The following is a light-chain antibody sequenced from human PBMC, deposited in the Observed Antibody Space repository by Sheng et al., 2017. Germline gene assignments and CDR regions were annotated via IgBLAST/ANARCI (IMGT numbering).Light chain of an antibody. J-gene: IGKJ1*01. CDR3: LQHYDFPWT. CDR1: QGINNY. V-gene: IGKV1-17*01. Sequence: DIQLTQSPSFLSASVGDRVTITCRASQGINNYLAWFQQRPGKAPKRLIYGASSLQSGVPSRFSGSGSGTEFTLTISSLQPEDFATYYCLQHYDFPWTFGQGTRVEIK. CDR2: GAS.